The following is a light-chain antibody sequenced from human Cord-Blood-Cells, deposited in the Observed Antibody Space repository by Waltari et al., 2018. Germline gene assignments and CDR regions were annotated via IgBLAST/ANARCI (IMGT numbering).Light chain of an antibody. CDR3: MQALQTPYT. Sequence: DIVLTQSPLSLPVTPGEPASISCRSSQSLLHSNGYNYLARYLQKPGQSPQLLIYLGSNRASGVPDRFSGSGSGTDFTLKISRVEAEDVGVYYCMQALQTPYTFGQGTKLEIK. V-gene: IGKV2-28*01. CDR1: QSLLHSNGYNY. CDR2: LGS. J-gene: IGKJ2*01.